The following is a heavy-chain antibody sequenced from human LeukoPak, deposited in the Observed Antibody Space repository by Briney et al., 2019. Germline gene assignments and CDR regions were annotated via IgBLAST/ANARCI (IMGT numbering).Heavy chain of an antibody. CDR3: ARAGGSGSPY. Sequence: GGSLRLSCAASGFIFSNYAMHWVRQAPGKGLEWVSYIRSSGSTIYYADSVKGRFTISRDNAKNSLYLQMNSLRAEDTAVYYCARAGGSGSPYWGQGTLVTVSS. V-gene: IGHV3-48*03. J-gene: IGHJ4*02. CDR1: GFIFSNYA. CDR2: IRSSGSTI. D-gene: IGHD3-10*01.